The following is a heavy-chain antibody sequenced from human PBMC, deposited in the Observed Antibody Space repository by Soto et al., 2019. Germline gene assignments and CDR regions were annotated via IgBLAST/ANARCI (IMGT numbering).Heavy chain of an antibody. D-gene: IGHD5-12*01. CDR1: GGTFSSYA. J-gene: IGHJ3*02. Sequence: ASVKVSCKASGGTFSSYAISWVRQAPGQGLEWMGGIIPIFGTANYAQKFQGRVTITADESTSTAYMELSSLRSEDTAVYYCARDKRPKVYCGYARTKDAFAIRAQGTMVTGS. CDR3: ARDKRPKVYCGYARTKDAFAI. V-gene: IGHV1-69*13. CDR2: IIPIFGTA.